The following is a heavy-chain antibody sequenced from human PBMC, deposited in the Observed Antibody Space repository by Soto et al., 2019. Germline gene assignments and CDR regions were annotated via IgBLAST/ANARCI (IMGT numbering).Heavy chain of an antibody. Sequence: QVQLVQSGAEVKKPGASVKVSCKASGYTFTSYGISWVRQAPGQGLEWMGWISAYNGNTNYAQKLQGXVXXXTXPYRSTAYMELRSLRSDDTAVYYCARDYPRGGYNHYWGQGTLVTVSS. V-gene: IGHV1-18*01. J-gene: IGHJ4*02. CDR3: ARDYPRGGYNHY. D-gene: IGHD5-12*01. CDR2: ISAYNGNT. CDR1: GYTFTSYG.